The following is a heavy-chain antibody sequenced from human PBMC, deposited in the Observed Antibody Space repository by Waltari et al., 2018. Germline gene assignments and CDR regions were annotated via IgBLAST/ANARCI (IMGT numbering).Heavy chain of an antibody. CDR1: GYSISSGYY. CDR2: IYFSGST. V-gene: IGHV4-38-2*02. D-gene: IGHD3-22*01. CDR3: ARDPGYYDTSGYPAYFDY. Sequence: QVQLQESGPGLVKPSETLSLTCTVSGYSISSGYYWGWIRQPPGKGLEWIGSIYFSGSTYSTPSLKSRVTISVDTPKNQFSLKLSSVTAADTAVYYCARDPGYYDTSGYPAYFDYWGQGTLVTVSS. J-gene: IGHJ4*02.